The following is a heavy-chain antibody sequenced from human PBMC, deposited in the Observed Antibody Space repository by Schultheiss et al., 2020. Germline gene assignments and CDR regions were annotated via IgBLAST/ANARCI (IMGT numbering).Heavy chain of an antibody. D-gene: IGHD2-2*01. CDR1: GFTFSTYG. Sequence: GGSLRLSCATSGFTFSTYGMHWVRQAPGKGLEWVAIIWYDGNKKYYGDSVKGRFTISRDNSQNKLYLQMNSLRAEDTAVYYCARVYCSSTSCPYYYYYGMDVWGQGTTVTVSS. CDR2: IWYDGNKK. J-gene: IGHJ6*02. CDR3: ARVYCSSTSCPYYYYYGMDV. V-gene: IGHV3-33*01.